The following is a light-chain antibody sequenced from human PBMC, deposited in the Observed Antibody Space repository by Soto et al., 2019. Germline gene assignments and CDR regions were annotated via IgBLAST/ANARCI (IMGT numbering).Light chain of an antibody. CDR1: QSISSY. V-gene: IGKV1-5*01. J-gene: IGKJ1*01. CDR3: QQYSSYPT. Sequence: DIQMTQSPSSLSASVGDRVTITCRASQSISSYLNWYQQKPGKAPKLLIFDASNLEGGVPSRFSGRGSGTEFTLTISSLQPDDFATYYCQQYSSYPTFGQGTKVDI. CDR2: DAS.